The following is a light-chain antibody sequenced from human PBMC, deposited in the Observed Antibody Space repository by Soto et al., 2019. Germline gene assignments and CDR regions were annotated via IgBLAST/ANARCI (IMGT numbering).Light chain of an antibody. V-gene: IGLV1-40*01. CDR1: SSNIGAGYD. J-gene: IGLJ3*02. CDR2: GKS. CDR3: QSYDSSLSGSV. Sequence: QSVLTQPPSVSRAPGQSVTISCTGSSSNIGAGYDVHWYQQLPGTAPKLLIYGKSNRPSGVPERFSGCKSGTSASLAITGLQAEDEADYYSQSYDSSLSGSVFGGGTKLTVL.